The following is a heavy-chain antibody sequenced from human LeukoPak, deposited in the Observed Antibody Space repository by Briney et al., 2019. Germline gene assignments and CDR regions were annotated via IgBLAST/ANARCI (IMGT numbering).Heavy chain of an antibody. CDR2: ISSSSSYI. D-gene: IGHD2-2*01. Sequence: PGGSLRLSCAASGFTFSSYSMNWVRQAPGKGLEWVSSISSSSSYIYYADSVKGRFTISRDNAKNSLYLQMNSLRAEDTAVYYCARAGRYCSSTSCYFYYYYYMDVWGKGTTVTVSS. J-gene: IGHJ6*03. CDR3: ARAGRYCSSTSCYFYYYYYMDV. CDR1: GFTFSSYS. V-gene: IGHV3-21*01.